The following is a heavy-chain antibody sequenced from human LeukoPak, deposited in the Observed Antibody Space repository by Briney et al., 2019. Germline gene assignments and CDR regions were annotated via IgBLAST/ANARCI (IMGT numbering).Heavy chain of an antibody. Sequence: GGSLRLSCTASGFTFGDYAITWVRQAPGKGLEWVGFIRSKAYGGTTEFAASVKGRFTISRDDSKSIAYLQMNSLKTEDTAVYYCTRRHYYTKNHGPSNWFDPWGQGTLVTVSS. J-gene: IGHJ5*02. CDR1: GFTFGDYA. CDR2: IRSKAYGGTT. V-gene: IGHV3-49*04. D-gene: IGHD3-10*01. CDR3: TRRHYYTKNHGPSNWFDP.